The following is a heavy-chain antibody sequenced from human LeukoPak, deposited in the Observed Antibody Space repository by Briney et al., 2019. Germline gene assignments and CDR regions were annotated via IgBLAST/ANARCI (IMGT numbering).Heavy chain of an antibody. J-gene: IGHJ3*02. V-gene: IGHV3-7*01. CDR2: IKGDGREK. CDR1: GFTFSNYG. CDR3: AREQYSSGSAFDI. D-gene: IGHD6-19*01. Sequence: GRSLRLSCAASGFTFSNYGVHWVRQAPGKGLEWVANIKGDGREKYYVDSVKGRFTISRDNAKNSLYLQMNSLRAEDTAVYYCAREQYSSGSAFDIWGQGTMVTVSS.